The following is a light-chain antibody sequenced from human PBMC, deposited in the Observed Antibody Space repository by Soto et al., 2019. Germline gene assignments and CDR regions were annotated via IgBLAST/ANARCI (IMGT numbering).Light chain of an antibody. J-gene: IGKJ2*01. CDR1: QDVNTN. Sequence: EIVMTQSPVTLSVSPGERATLSCRASQDVNTNLAWYQQKPGQAPRLLIHGASTRATGIPARFSGSGSGTEFTLTISSLQSEDFAVYYCQQYNDWPLLFGQGTKLEIK. V-gene: IGKV3-15*01. CDR2: GAS. CDR3: QQYNDWPLL.